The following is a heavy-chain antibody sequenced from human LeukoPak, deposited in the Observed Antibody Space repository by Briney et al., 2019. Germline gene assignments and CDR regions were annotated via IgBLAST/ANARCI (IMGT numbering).Heavy chain of an antibody. J-gene: IGHJ4*02. CDR3: ARTGYSSSYRFTGDY. CDR2: INPNSGGT. CDR1: GYTFTGYY. Sequence: ASVQVSCKASGYTFTGYYMHWVRQATGQGLEWIGWINPNSGGTKYAQKFQGRVTMTRDTSISTAYMELSRLRSDDTAVYYCARTGYSSSYRFTGDYWGQGTLVTVSS. D-gene: IGHD6-13*01. V-gene: IGHV1-2*02.